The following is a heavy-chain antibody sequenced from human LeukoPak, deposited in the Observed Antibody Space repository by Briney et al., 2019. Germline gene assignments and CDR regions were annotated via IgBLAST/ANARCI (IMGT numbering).Heavy chain of an antibody. CDR1: GGSISSSSYY. J-gene: IGHJ4*02. D-gene: IGHD6-13*01. CDR2: IYYSGST. V-gene: IGHV4-39*07. CDR3: AGAFIAAAGTFSGFDY. Sequence: PSETLSLTCTVSGGSISSSSYYWGWIRQPPGKGLEWIGSIYYSGSTYYNPSLKSRITISIDTSKNQFSLKLSSVTAADTAVYYCAGAFIAAAGTFSGFDYWGQGTQVTVSS.